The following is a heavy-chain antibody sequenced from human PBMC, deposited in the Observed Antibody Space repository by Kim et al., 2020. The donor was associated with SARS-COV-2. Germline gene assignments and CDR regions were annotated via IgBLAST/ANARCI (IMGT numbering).Heavy chain of an antibody. J-gene: IGHJ5*01. CDR3: ARDTYGSGNGRFDS. Sequence: GGSLRLSCAASGFTLSSYWMHWVRQAPGKGLVWVSHINSDGSNTGYADSVKGRFTISRDNAKNTLYLQMNSLRAEDTAVYYCARDTYGSGNGRFDSWGQGTLVSVSS. CDR2: INSDGSNT. D-gene: IGHD3-10*01. CDR1: GFTLSSYW. V-gene: IGHV3-74*01.